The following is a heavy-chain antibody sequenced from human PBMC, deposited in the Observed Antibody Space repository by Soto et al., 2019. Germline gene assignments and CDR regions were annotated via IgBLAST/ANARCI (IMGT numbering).Heavy chain of an antibody. D-gene: IGHD3-22*01. CDR3: ARRGYGGSGYLIDAFDI. CDR2: IDPSDSYT. Sequence: PGESLKISCKGSGYSFTSYWISWVRQMPGKGLEWMGRIDPSDSYTNYSPSFQGHVTISADKSISTAYLQWSSLKASDTAMYYCARRGYGGSGYLIDAFDIWGQGTMVTVSS. V-gene: IGHV5-10-1*01. J-gene: IGHJ3*02. CDR1: GYSFTSYW.